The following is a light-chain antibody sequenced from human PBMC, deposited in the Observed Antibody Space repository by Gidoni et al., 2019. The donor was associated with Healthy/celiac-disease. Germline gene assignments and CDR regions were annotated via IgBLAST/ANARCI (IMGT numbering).Light chain of an antibody. CDR2: GKN. J-gene: IGLJ2*01. V-gene: IGLV3-19*01. CDR3: NSRDSSGNHGV. CDR1: SLRSSY. Sequence: SSELTQDPAVSVALGQTVRITCQGDSLRSSYASWYQHKPGKAPVLVIYGKNNRPSGIPDRCSGSSSGNTASLTITGAQAEDEADYYGNSRDSSGNHGVFGGGTKLTGL.